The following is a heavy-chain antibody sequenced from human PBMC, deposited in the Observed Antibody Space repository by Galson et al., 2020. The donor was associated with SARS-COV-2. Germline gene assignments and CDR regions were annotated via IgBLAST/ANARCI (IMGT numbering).Heavy chain of an antibody. CDR1: GFTFSSYG. V-gene: IGHV3-30*18. D-gene: IGHD3-16*01. CDR2: ISYDGSNK. CDR3: AKEGGSYAYYYYGMDV. Sequence: GESLKISCAAFGFTFSSYGMHWVRQAPGKGLEWVALISYDGSNKYYGDSVKGRITIPRDNSKNSLYLQVNSLRAEDTAVYYCAKEGGSYAYYYYGMDVWGLGTTVTVSS. J-gene: IGHJ6*02.